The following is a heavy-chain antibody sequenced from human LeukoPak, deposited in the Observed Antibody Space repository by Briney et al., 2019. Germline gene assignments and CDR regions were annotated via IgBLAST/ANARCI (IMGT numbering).Heavy chain of an antibody. CDR1: GGSIGSGSYY. V-gene: IGHV4-61*02. J-gene: IGHJ5*01. Sequence: PSQTLSLTCTVSGGSIGSGSYYWSWIRQPAGKGLEWIGRIYTSGSTNYNPSLKSRVTISVDTSKNQFSLKLSSVTAADTAVYYCARDPGGYSSSWYDSWGQGTLVTVSS. CDR3: ARDPGGYSSSWYDS. CDR2: IYTSGST. D-gene: IGHD6-13*01.